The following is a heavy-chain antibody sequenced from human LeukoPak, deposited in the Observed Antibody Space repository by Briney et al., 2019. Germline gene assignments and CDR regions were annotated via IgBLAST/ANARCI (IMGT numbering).Heavy chain of an antibody. D-gene: IGHD6-19*01. CDR1: GYSISSGYY. V-gene: IGHV4-38-2*02. CDR2: IYHSGST. CDR3: ARVIRDYSSGWYFDY. Sequence: SETLSLTCTVSGYSISSGYYWGWIRQPPGKGLEWIGSIYHSGSTYYNPSLKSRVTISVDTSKNQFSLKLSYVTAADTAVYYCARVIRDYSSGWYFDYWGQGTLVTVSS. J-gene: IGHJ4*02.